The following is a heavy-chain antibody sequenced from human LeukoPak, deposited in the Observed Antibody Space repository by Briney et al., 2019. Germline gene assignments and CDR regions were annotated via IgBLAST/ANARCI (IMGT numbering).Heavy chain of an antibody. CDR2: ISSSSSYI. D-gene: IGHD3-22*01. Sequence: GSLRLSCAASGFTFSSYSMNWVRQAPGKGLEWVSSISSSSSYIYYADSVKGRFTISRDNAKNSLYLQMNSLRAEDTAVYYCARAPRITMIVVDHDYWGQGTLVTVSS. J-gene: IGHJ4*02. CDR1: GFTFSSYS. V-gene: IGHV3-21*01. CDR3: ARAPRITMIVVDHDY.